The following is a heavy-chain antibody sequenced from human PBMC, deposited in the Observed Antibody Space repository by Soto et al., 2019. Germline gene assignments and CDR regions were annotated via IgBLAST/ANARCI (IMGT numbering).Heavy chain of an antibody. J-gene: IGHJ6*02. CDR3: ARTARDFYGLDV. CDR2: ISAAGDP. Sequence: EVQLVESGGGLVQPGGSLRLSCEASGFTFRNYDMHLVRQGTGKGLEWVSGISAAGDPDYADSVEGRFTISRENAQNSFFLQMNSLRVGDTAVYYCARTARDFYGLDVWGQGNTVFVSS. D-gene: IGHD2-21*02. CDR1: GFTFRNYD. V-gene: IGHV3-13*05.